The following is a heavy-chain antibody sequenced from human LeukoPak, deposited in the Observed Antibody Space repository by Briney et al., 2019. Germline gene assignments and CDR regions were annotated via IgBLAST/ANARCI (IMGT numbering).Heavy chain of an antibody. J-gene: IGHJ4*02. CDR3: ARLHSYGYVPFDY. Sequence: PSETLSLTCTVSGGSISSYYWSWIRQPPGKGLEWIGYIYYSGSTNYNPSLKSRVTISVDTSKNQFSLKLSSVTAADTAVYYCARLHSYGYVPFDYWGQGTLVTVSS. CDR2: IYYSGST. CDR1: GGSISSYY. V-gene: IGHV4-59*01. D-gene: IGHD5-18*01.